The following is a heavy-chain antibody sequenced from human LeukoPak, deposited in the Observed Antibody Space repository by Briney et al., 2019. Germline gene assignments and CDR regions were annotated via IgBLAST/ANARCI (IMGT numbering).Heavy chain of an antibody. D-gene: IGHD6-13*01. CDR1: GFTFDDYA. CDR3: AKGGTGVIAAARDWFDP. Sequence: GGSLRLSCAASGFTFDDYAMHWVRQAPGKGLEWVSGISWNSGSIGYADSVKGRFTISRDNAKNSLYLQMNSLRAEDTALYYCAKGGTGVIAAARDWFDPWGQGTLVTVSS. V-gene: IGHV3-9*01. CDR2: ISWNSGSI. J-gene: IGHJ5*02.